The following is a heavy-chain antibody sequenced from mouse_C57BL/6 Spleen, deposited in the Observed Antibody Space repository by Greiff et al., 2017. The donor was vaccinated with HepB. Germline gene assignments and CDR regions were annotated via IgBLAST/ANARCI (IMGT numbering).Heavy chain of an antibody. D-gene: IGHD2-2*01. J-gene: IGHJ4*01. V-gene: IGHV1-72*01. CDR3: ASRGYHYAMDY. Sequence: QVQLQQPGAELVKPGASVKLSCKASGYTFTSYWMHWVKQRPGRGLEWIGRFDPNSGGTKYNEKFKSKATLTVDKPSSTAYMQLSSLTSEDSAVYYCASRGYHYAMDYWGQGTSVTVSS. CDR1: GYTFTSYW. CDR2: FDPNSGGT.